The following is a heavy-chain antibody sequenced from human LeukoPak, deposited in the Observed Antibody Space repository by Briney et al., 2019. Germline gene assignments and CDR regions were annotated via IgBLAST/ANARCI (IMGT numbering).Heavy chain of an antibody. CDR3: AKLVTLVWVPKS. J-gene: IGHJ5*02. Sequence: GGSLRLSCAASGFTFSSYAMSWVRQAPGKGLEWVSAISGSGGSTYYADSVEGRFTISRDNSKNTLYLQMNSLRAEDTAVYYCAKLVTLVWVPKSWGQGTLVTVSS. CDR1: GFTFSSYA. V-gene: IGHV3-23*01. CDR2: ISGSGGST. D-gene: IGHD2-21*02.